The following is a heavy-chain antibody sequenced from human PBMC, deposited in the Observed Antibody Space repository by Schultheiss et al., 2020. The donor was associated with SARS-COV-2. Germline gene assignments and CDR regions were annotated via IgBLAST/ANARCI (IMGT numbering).Heavy chain of an antibody. Sequence: GGSLRLSCAASGFTFSSYSMNWVRQAPGKGLEWVSAMSGSGGSTYYADSVKGRFTISRDNSKSTLYLQMNSLRAEDTAVYYCAKLERSSWSNAFDYWGQGALVTVSS. D-gene: IGHD6-13*01. CDR1: GFTFSSYS. J-gene: IGHJ4*02. V-gene: IGHV3-23*01. CDR2: MSGSGGST. CDR3: AKLERSSWSNAFDY.